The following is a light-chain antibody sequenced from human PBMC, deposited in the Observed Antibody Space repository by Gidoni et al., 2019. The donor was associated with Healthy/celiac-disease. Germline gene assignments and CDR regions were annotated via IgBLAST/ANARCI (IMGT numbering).Light chain of an antibody. CDR1: QSVSSY. Sequence: EIVLTQSPGTLSLSPGERATLSCRASQSVSSYLAWYQQKPGQAPSLLIYAASNRATGIPDRFSGSGSGTDFTLTISRLEPEDFAVYYCQQYLSFWTFGQGTKVEIK. J-gene: IGKJ1*01. CDR2: AAS. V-gene: IGKV3-20*01. CDR3: QQYLSFWT.